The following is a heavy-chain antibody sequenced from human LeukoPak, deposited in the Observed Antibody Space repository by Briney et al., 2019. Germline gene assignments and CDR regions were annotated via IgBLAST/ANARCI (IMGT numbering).Heavy chain of an antibody. V-gene: IGHV3-53*01. J-gene: IGHJ5*02. CDR1: GFTFSIYW. CDR2: MYSGGDT. CDR3: ARDAPQVPAAGVLAS. Sequence: GGSLRLSCAASGFTFSIYWMSWVRQAPGKGLEWVSVMYSGGDTYYANSVKGRFTFSRDISKNTLFLQMNGLTTEGTAMYYCARDAPQVPAAGVLASWGQGTLVTVSS. D-gene: IGHD6-13*01.